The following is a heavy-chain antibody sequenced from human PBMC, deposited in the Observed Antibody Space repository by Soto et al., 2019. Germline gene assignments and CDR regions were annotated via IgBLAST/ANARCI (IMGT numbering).Heavy chain of an antibody. V-gene: IGHV4-39*01. Sequence: SETLSLTCIVSGESISSSSYYWGWIRQPPGKGLEWIGSIYYSGRTYYNPSFKSRVTISIDTSKNQFSLKPSSVTATDTAVYYCARQRTTVVTQAYFDHWGKGARVTVS. CDR2: IYYSGRT. CDR3: ARQRTTVVTQAYFDH. CDR1: GESISSSSYY. D-gene: IGHD2-21*02. J-gene: IGHJ4*02.